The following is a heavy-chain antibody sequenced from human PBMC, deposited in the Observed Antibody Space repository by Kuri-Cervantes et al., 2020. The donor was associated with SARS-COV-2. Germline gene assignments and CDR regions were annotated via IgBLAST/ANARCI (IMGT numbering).Heavy chain of an antibody. Sequence: SVKVSCKASGATFSTYGFSWVRQAPGQGLEWMGGIIPFFGTPNYAQKFEGRVTITADESTSTAYMELSSLRFEDTAVYFCARDVGYGGTSELDITYFDYWGQGTLVPSPQ. V-gene: IGHV1-69*13. CDR2: IIPFFGTP. J-gene: IGHJ4*02. CDR1: GATFSTYG. D-gene: IGHD4-23*01. CDR3: ARDVGYGGTSELDITYFDY.